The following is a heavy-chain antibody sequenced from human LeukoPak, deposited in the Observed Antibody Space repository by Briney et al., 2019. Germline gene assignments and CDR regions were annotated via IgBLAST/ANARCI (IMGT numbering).Heavy chain of an antibody. CDR3: AKVDSATHKNAFDI. CDR2: VSGSGYST. Sequence: GGSLRLSCAASGFIFSSYAMGWVRQAPGKGLEWVSTVSGSGYSTYYADSVKGRFTSRDNSKNTLYLQMNSLRAEDTAVYYCAKVDSATHKNAFDIWGQGTMVTVSS. J-gene: IGHJ3*02. V-gene: IGHV3-23*01. D-gene: IGHD1-1*01. CDR1: GFIFSSYA.